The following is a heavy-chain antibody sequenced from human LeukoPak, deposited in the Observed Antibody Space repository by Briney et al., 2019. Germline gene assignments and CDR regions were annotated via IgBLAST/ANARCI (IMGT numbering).Heavy chain of an antibody. CDR3: ARDVVYPPLRLLEWSMLDY. CDR1: GFTFSSYA. Sequence: GGSLRLSCAASGFTFSSYAMSWVRQAPGKGLEWVSAISGSGGSTYYADSVKGRFTISRDNSKNTLYLQMNSLRAEDTAVYYCARDVVYPPLRLLEWSMLDYWGQGTLVTVSS. V-gene: IGHV3-23*01. D-gene: IGHD3-3*01. J-gene: IGHJ4*02. CDR2: ISGSGGST.